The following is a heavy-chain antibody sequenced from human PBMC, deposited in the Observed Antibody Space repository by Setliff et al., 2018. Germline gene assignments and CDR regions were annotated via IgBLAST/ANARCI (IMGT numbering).Heavy chain of an antibody. V-gene: IGHV4-59*01. CDR2: IYYSGST. CDR3: AKGRGEMDS. CDR1: GDSMSFSY. D-gene: IGHD3-10*01. Sequence: SETLSLTCTVSGDSMSFSYWSWIRQPPGKGLEWIGYIYYSGSTDSHPSLKSRVSISIDTSKNQFSLNVRSVTAADTAIYYCAKGRGEMDSWGQGILVTVSS. J-gene: IGHJ4*02.